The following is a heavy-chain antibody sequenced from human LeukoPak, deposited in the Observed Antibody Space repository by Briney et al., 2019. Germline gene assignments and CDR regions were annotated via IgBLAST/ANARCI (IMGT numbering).Heavy chain of an antibody. CDR3: ARGGTHGYSTGWIDY. CDR2: LYGAGST. CDR1: GPTVSSNY. Sequence: GGSLRLSCAASGPTVSSNYMSWVRQAPGKGLEWVSVLYGAGSTYYADSVKGRFTISRDNSKNTLFLQMNSLRGEDTAVYSCARGGTHGYSTGWIDYWGQGTLVTVSS. D-gene: IGHD6-19*01. J-gene: IGHJ4*02. V-gene: IGHV3-53*05.